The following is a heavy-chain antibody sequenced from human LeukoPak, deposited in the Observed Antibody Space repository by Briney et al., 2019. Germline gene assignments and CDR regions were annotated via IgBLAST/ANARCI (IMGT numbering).Heavy chain of an antibody. J-gene: IGHJ4*02. CDR1: GFTVSSNY. CDR3: AKETVVPAAMNYFDY. CDR2: IYSGGST. V-gene: IGHV3-66*01. D-gene: IGHD2-2*01. Sequence: GGSLRLSCAASGFTVSSNYMSWVRQAPGKGLEWVSVIYSGGSTYYADSVKGRFTISRDNSKNTLYLQMNSLRAEDTAVYYCAKETVVPAAMNYFDYWGQGTLVTVSS.